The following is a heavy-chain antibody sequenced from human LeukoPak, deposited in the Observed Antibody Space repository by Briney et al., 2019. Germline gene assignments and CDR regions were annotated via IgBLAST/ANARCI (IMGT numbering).Heavy chain of an antibody. CDR2: INPNSGDT. CDR3: ARDLDDFWSGYPNWFDP. J-gene: IGHJ5*02. Sequence: ASVKVSCKASGYTFTGYYMHWVRQAPAQGLEWMGWINPNSGDTNYAQKFQGRVTMTRDTSISTAYMELSRLRSDDTAVYYCARDLDDFWSGYPNWFDPWGQGTLVTVSS. V-gene: IGHV1-2*02. CDR1: GYTFTGYY. D-gene: IGHD3-3*01.